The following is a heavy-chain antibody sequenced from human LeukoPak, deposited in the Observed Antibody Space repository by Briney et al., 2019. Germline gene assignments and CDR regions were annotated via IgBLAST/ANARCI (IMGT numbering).Heavy chain of an antibody. Sequence: GGSLRLSCAASGFTFNNFAMSWVRQAPGGGLEWISAISGSGDGTFYADSVKGRFTISRDNSKNTLYLQMNSLRAEDTAVYYCARDPRYSYGWFHAFDIWGQGTMVTVSS. J-gene: IGHJ3*02. D-gene: IGHD5-18*01. CDR1: GFTFNNFA. V-gene: IGHV3-23*01. CDR2: ISGSGDGT. CDR3: ARDPRYSYGWFHAFDI.